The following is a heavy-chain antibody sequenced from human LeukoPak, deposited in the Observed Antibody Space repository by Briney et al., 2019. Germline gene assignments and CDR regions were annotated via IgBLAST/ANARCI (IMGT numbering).Heavy chain of an antibody. Sequence: RPSEALSLTCTVSGGSISSYYWSWIRQPPGKGLEWIGYIYYSGSTNYNPSLKSRVTISVDTSKNQFSLKLSSVTAADTAVYYCASYSVHRAFDIWGQGTMVTVSS. D-gene: IGHD2-21*01. V-gene: IGHV4-59*01. CDR3: ASYSVHRAFDI. CDR1: GGSISSYY. CDR2: IYYSGST. J-gene: IGHJ3*02.